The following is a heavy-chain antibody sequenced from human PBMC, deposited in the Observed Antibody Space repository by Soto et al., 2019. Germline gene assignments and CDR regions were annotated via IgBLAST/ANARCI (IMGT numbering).Heavy chain of an antibody. V-gene: IGHV3-23*01. J-gene: IGHJ4*02. CDR3: AKHRADYGSGCETVYFES. D-gene: IGHD3-10*01. CDR2: LSGSGGAT. Sequence: PGGSLRLSCTFSVVTFINYNMKWGRQPPARGGEWVSSLSGSGGATYYADSVKGRLIISRDNSKNTLYLLMNSLRAEDTAVYYCAKHRADYGSGCETVYFESWGQGALVTGSS. CDR1: VVTFINYN.